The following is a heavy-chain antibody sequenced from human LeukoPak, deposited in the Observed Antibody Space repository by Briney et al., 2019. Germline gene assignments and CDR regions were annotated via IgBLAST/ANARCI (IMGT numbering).Heavy chain of an antibody. CDR3: ARGWELLPNYYYYYGMDV. D-gene: IGHD1-26*01. Sequence: GASVKVSCKASGYTFTSYDINWVRQATGQGLEWMGWMNPNSGNTGYAQKFQGRVTMTRNTSISTAYMELSSPRSEDTAVYYCARGWELLPNYYYYYGMDVWGQGTTVTVSS. CDR1: GYTFTSYD. V-gene: IGHV1-8*01. J-gene: IGHJ6*02. CDR2: MNPNSGNT.